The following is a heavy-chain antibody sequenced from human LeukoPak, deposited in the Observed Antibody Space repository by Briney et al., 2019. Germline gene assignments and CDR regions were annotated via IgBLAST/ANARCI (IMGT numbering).Heavy chain of an antibody. CDR3: ANTPEWEPYYFDY. CDR2: ISGSGGST. J-gene: IGHJ4*02. V-gene: IGHV3-23*01. CDR1: GFTFSSYA. Sequence: GGSLRLSCAASGFTFSSYAMSWVRQAPGKELEWVSAISGSGGSTYYADSVKGRFTISRDNSKNTLYLQMNSLRAEHTAVYYCANTPEWEPYYFDYWGQGTLVTVSS. D-gene: IGHD1-26*01.